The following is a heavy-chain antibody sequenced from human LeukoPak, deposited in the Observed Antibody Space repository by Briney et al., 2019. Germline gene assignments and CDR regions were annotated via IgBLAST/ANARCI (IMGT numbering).Heavy chain of an antibody. CDR1: GYTFTSYG. V-gene: IGHV1-18*01. CDR2: ISAYNGNT. J-gene: IGHJ4*02. Sequence: GASVKVSCKASGYTFTSYGISWVRQAPGQGLEWMGWISAYNGNTNYAQKLQGRVTMTTDTSTSTAYMELRSLRSDDTAVYYCARVDVIVVVPAAMNYWGQGTLVTASS. CDR3: ARVDVIVVVPAAMNY. D-gene: IGHD2-2*01.